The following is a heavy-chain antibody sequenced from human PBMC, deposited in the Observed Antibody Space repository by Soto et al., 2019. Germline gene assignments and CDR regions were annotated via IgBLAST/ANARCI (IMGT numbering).Heavy chain of an antibody. J-gene: IGHJ4*02. Sequence: GASVKVSCKVSGYTLTELSMHWVRQAPGKGLEWMGGFDPEDGETIYAQKLQGRVTMTTDTSTSTAYMELRSLRSDDTAVYYCARDDYCDYDYWGQGTLVTGSS. V-gene: IGHV1-24*01. CDR2: FDPEDGET. D-gene: IGHD4-17*01. CDR3: ARDDYCDYDY. CDR1: GYTLTELS.